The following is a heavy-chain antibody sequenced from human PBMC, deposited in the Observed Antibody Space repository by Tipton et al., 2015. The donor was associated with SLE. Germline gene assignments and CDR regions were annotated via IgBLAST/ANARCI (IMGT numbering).Heavy chain of an antibody. CDR3: TKVGGSGHFDY. Sequence: TLSLTCTVSGGSITNHYWNWIRQPPGKGLEWIGYIHYSGTTHDNPSLKSRVTMSVDMSKNQFSLNLRSVTAADTAVYYCTKVGGSGHFDYWGQGTLVTVSS. J-gene: IGHJ4*02. CDR1: GGSITNHY. V-gene: IGHV4-59*11. CDR2: IHYSGTT. D-gene: IGHD3-16*01.